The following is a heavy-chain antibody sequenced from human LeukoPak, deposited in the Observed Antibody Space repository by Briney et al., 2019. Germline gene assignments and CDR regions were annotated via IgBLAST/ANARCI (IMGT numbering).Heavy chain of an antibody. V-gene: IGHV1-18*01. Sequence: ASVKVSCKASGYTFTSYGISWVRQAPGQGLEWMGWISAYNANTNYPQKLQGRVTMTTDTSTSTAYMELRSLRSDDTAVYYCARDAGSSWGNYYYYMDVWGKGTTVTASS. CDR2: ISAYNANT. CDR3: ARDAGSSWGNYYYYMDV. J-gene: IGHJ6*03. D-gene: IGHD6-13*01. CDR1: GYTFTSYG.